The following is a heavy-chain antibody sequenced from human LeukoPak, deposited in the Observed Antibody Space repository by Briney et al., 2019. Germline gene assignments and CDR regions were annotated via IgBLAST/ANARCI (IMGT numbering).Heavy chain of an antibody. V-gene: IGHV3-23*01. CDR3: AKGRDNSAWFGANN. J-gene: IGHJ4*02. Sequence: GGSLRLSCAASGFTFSSYVLSWVRQAPGQGLEWVSTISGSGNSTYYADSVKGRFTISRDNSKNTLYLQMNSLRAEDTALDYCAKGRDNSAWFGANNWGQGTLVTVSS. CDR2: ISGSGNST. D-gene: IGHD3-16*01. CDR1: GFTFSSYV.